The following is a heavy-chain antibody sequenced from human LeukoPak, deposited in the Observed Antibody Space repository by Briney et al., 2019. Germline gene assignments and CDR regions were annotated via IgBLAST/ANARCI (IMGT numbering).Heavy chain of an antibody. Sequence: SVKVSCKASGYTFSRYYMHWVRQAPGQGLEWMGGLIPISGTANYAQKFQGRVTIIADESTSTAYMELSSLRSEDTAVYYCARDAQEYHYGSGDYAFWGQGTQVSVSS. CDR3: ARDAQEYHYGSGDYAF. J-gene: IGHJ1*01. CDR2: LIPISGTA. D-gene: IGHD3-22*01. CDR1: GYTFSRYY. V-gene: IGHV1-69*13.